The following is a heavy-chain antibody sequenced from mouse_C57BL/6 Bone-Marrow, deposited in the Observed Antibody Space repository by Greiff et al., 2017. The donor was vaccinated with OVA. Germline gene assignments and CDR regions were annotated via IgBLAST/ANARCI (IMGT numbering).Heavy chain of an antibody. CDR3: ARSWYYGSSSHWYFDV. J-gene: IGHJ1*03. CDR1: GYTFTDYN. Sequence: EVHLVESGPELVKPGASVKIPCKASGYTFTDYNMDWVKQSHGKSLEWIGDINPNNGGTIYNQKFKGKATLTVDKSSSTAYMELRSLTSEDTAVYYCARSWYYGSSSHWYFDVWGTGTTVTVSS. D-gene: IGHD1-1*01. V-gene: IGHV1-18*01. CDR2: INPNNGGT.